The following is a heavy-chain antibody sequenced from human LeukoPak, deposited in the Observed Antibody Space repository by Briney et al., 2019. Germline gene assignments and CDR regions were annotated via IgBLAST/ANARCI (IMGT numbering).Heavy chain of an antibody. D-gene: IGHD3-10*01. Sequence: SETLSLTRTVSGGSISSDGYYWSWIRQPPGKGLEWIGYIYYSGSTYYNPSLRSRVTISVDTSKNQFSLKLSSVAAADTAVYYCARDSRGSGDAFDIWGQGTMVTVSS. CDR1: GGSISSDGYY. CDR2: IYYSGST. CDR3: ARDSRGSGDAFDI. V-gene: IGHV4-30-4*08. J-gene: IGHJ3*02.